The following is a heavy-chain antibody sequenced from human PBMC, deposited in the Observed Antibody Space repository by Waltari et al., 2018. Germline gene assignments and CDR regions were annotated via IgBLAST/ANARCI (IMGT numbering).Heavy chain of an antibody. CDR1: GGSISSPY. J-gene: IGHJ6*02. CDR3: AAIPRGQSPGMDV. D-gene: IGHD3-10*01. CDR2: IYYRGST. V-gene: IGHV4-59*11. Sequence: QVQLQESGPGLVKPSETLSLTCTVSGGSISSPYWSWIRQPPGKGLEWIGYIYYRGSTNYNPSLKSRVTISVDTSKNQFSLKLSSVTAADTAVYYCAAIPRGQSPGMDVWGQGTTVTVSS.